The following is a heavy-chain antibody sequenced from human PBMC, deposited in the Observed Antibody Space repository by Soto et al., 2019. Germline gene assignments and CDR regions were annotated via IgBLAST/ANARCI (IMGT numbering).Heavy chain of an antibody. V-gene: IGHV4-34*01. CDR3: TYYDSSGDYFDY. Sequence: QVQLQQWGAGLLKPSETLSLTCAVYGGSLSGYYWSWIRQPPGKGLEWIGEINHSGSTDYNPSLKSRVTISVDTSKNQFSLKRSSVTAADTAVYYCTYYDSSGDYFDYWGQGTLVTVSS. J-gene: IGHJ4*02. CDR1: GGSLSGYY. D-gene: IGHD3-22*01. CDR2: INHSGST.